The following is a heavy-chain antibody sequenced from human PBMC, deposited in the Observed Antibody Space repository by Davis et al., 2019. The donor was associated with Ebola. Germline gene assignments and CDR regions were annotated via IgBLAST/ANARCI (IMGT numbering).Heavy chain of an antibody. D-gene: IGHD4-11*01. J-gene: IGHJ6*02. Sequence: SETLSLTCAVYGGSFGTYYWTWIRQPPGKGLEWLGEIDHSGSTNYNPSLKTRITISIDTSKNQFSLKLSSVTAADTAVYYCARASPTVTYYYYGMDVWGQGTTVTVSS. V-gene: IGHV4-34*01. CDR2: IDHSGST. CDR1: GGSFGTYY. CDR3: ARASPTVTYYYYGMDV.